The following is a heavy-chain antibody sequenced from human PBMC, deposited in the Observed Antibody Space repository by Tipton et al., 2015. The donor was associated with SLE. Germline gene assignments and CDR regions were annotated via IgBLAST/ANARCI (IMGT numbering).Heavy chain of an antibody. Sequence: GSLRLSCAASGFTFSSYSMNWVRQAPGKGLEWVSSISSSSYIYYADSVKGRFTISRDNAKNSLYLQMNSLRAEDTAVYYCARGTYYDGHAFDIWGQGTMVTVSS. V-gene: IGHV3-21*01. CDR3: ARGTYYDGHAFDI. CDR2: ISSSSYI. CDR1: GFTFSSYS. D-gene: IGHD3-22*01. J-gene: IGHJ3*02.